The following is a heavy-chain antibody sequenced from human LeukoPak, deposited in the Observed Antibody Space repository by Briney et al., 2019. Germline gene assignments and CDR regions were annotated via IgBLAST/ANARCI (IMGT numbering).Heavy chain of an antibody. J-gene: IGHJ3*02. CDR3: ARHSSRGSYSTADAFDI. CDR2: IYPGDSDT. V-gene: IGHV5-51*01. D-gene: IGHD1-26*01. Sequence: GESLKISCKGSGYSFTSYWIGWVRQMPGKGLEWMGIIYPGDSDTRYSPSFQGQVTISADKSISTAYLQWSSLKASDTAMYYCARHSSRGSYSTADAFDIWGQGTMVTVSS. CDR1: GYSFTSYW.